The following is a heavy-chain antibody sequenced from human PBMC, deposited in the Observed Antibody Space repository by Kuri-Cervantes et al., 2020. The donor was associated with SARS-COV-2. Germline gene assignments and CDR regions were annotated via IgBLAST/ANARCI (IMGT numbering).Heavy chain of an antibody. V-gene: IGHV4-59*08. CDR3: ARHIPYYDFWSGYYDAFDI. J-gene: IGHJ3*02. D-gene: IGHD3-3*01. Sequence: SETLSLPCTASGGSISSYYWSWIRQPPGKGLEWIGYIYYSGSTNYNPSLKSRVTISVDTSKNQFSLKLSSVTAADTAVYYCARHIPYYDFWSGYYDAFDIWGQGTMVTVSS. CDR2: IYYSGST. CDR1: GGSISSYY.